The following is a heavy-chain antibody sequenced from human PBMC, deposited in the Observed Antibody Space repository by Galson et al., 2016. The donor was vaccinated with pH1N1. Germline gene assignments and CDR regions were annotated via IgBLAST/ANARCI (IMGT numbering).Heavy chain of an antibody. Sequence: SVKVSCKASGGPLSSYATGWVRQAPGQGPEWMGGIMPIFGTTKYEQKFQGRVTITADEMSGSAYMELSGLTSMDTAVYYCVRSTGYNKVNSPFDVWGQGTLVIVSS. CDR3: VRSTGYNKVNSPFDV. CDR1: GGPLSSYA. V-gene: IGHV1-69*13. D-gene: IGHD1-14*01. CDR2: IMPIFGTT. J-gene: IGHJ3*01.